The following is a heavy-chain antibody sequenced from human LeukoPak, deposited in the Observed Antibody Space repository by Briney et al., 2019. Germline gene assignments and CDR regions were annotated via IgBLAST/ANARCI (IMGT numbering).Heavy chain of an antibody. Sequence: PGGSLRLSCAASGFTFTTYSMSWVRQAPGKGLEWVSSISSSSSYIFYADSVKGRFTISRDNAKNSLYLQMNSLRAEDTAVYYCARDKAAAGGYVYWGQGTLVTVSS. CDR3: ARDKAAAGGYVY. CDR1: GFTFTTYS. D-gene: IGHD6-13*01. V-gene: IGHV3-21*01. J-gene: IGHJ4*02. CDR2: ISSSSSYI.